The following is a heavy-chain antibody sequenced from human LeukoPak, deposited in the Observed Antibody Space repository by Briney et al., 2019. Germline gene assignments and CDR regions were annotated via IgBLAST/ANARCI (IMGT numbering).Heavy chain of an antibody. V-gene: IGHV3-53*01. CDR1: GFTVSSNY. J-gene: IGHJ4*02. CDR2: IYSGAST. CDR3: ARSWPWDY. Sequence: EAGGSLRLSCAASGFTVSSNYMSWVRQAPGKGLEWVSVIYSGASTYYADSVKVRFTISRDNSKNTLYLQMNSLRAEDTAVYYCARSWPWDYWGQGTLVTVSS. D-gene: IGHD5-12*01.